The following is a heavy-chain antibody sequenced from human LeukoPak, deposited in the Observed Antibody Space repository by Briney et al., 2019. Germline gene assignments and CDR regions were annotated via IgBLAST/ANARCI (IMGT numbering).Heavy chain of an antibody. V-gene: IGHV3-33*01. J-gene: IGHJ4*02. Sequence: PGGSLRLSCAASGFTFSSDGMHWVRQAPGKGLEWVAVIWYDGSKKFYTDSVMGRFTISRDNSKNTLSLQMNSLSAEDTAVYYCARWGVDKVTDYWGQGTLVTVSS. D-gene: IGHD2-21*02. CDR1: GFTFSSDG. CDR3: ARWGVDKVTDY. CDR2: IWYDGSKK.